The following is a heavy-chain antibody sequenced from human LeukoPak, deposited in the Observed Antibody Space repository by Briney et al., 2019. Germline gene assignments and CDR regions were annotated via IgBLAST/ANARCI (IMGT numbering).Heavy chain of an antibody. D-gene: IGHD6-19*01. CDR3: ARARWSSTGWFLGY. CDR1: GFTFSDYY. J-gene: IGHJ4*02. Sequence: PGGSLRLSCAASGFTFSDYYMSWVRQAPGKGLVWVSRVNPQGSGTSYTDSVKGRFTISRDNAKDALHLRMDNLRVEDTAVYYCARARWSSTGWFLGYWGQGTLVTVSS. V-gene: IGHV3-74*01. CDR2: VNPQGSGT.